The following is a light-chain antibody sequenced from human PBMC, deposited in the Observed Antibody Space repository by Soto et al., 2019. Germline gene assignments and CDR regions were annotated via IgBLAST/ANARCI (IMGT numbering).Light chain of an antibody. CDR3: SSYTSSSPSVV. Sequence: QSALTQPASVSGSPGQSITISCTGTSSDVGGYNYVSWYQQHPGKAPKLMIYDVSNRPSGVSNRFSGSKSGNTASLTISGLQAEDEADYYCSSYTSSSPSVVFGGGTTLPVL. J-gene: IGLJ2*01. CDR1: SSDVGGYNY. CDR2: DVS. V-gene: IGLV2-14*01.